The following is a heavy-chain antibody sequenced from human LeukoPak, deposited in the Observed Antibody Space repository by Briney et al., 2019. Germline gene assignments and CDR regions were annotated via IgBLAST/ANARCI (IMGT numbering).Heavy chain of an antibody. J-gene: IGHJ5*02. CDR3: AKDFWEYQLPQPGITLDP. D-gene: IGHD2-2*01. CDR2: IYSGGST. V-gene: IGHV3-53*01. CDR1: GFTVSSNY. Sequence: GGPLRLSCAASGFTVSSNYMSWVRQAPGKGLEWVSVIYSGGSTYYADSVKGRFTISRDNSKNTLYLQMNSLRAEDTAVYYCAKDFWEYQLPQPGITLDPWGQGTLVTVSS.